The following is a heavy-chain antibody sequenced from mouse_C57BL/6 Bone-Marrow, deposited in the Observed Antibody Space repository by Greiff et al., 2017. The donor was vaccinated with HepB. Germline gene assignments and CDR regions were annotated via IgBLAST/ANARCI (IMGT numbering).Heavy chain of an antibody. CDR3: ARDGYYRY. V-gene: IGHV5-4*01. J-gene: IGHJ2*01. D-gene: IGHD2-3*01. CDR2: ISDGGSYT. CDR1: GFTFSSYA. Sequence: EVKLMESGGGLVKPGGSLKLSCAASGFTFSSYAMSWVRQTPEKRLEWVATISDGGSYTYYPDNVKGRFTISRDNAKNNLYLQMSHLKSEDTAMYYCARDGYYRYWGHGTTLTASS.